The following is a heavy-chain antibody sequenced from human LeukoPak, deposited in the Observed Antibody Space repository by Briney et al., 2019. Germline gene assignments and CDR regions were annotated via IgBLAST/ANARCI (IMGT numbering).Heavy chain of an antibody. CDR3: ARVGSSSSWYEVVARSDY. D-gene: IGHD6-13*01. Sequence: ASVKVSCKAPGYTFTSYDINWARQATGQGLEWMGWMNPNSGNTGYAQKFQGRVTMTRNTSISTAYMELSSLRSEDTAVYYCARVGSSSSWYEVVARSDYWGQGTLVTVSS. J-gene: IGHJ4*02. CDR1: GYTFTSYD. V-gene: IGHV1-8*01. CDR2: MNPNSGNT.